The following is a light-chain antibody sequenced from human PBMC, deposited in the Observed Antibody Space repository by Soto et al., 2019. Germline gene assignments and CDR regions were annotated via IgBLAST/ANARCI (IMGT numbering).Light chain of an antibody. CDR1: QSVSSSY. J-gene: IGKJ5*01. CDR2: GAS. V-gene: IGKV3-20*01. Sequence: EIVLTQSPGTLSLSPGEGATLSCRASQSVSSSYLAWYQQKPGQAPRLLIYGASSRATGIPDRFSGSGSGTDFTLTTSRLEPEDFAVYYCQQYGSLITFGQGTRLEIK. CDR3: QQYGSLIT.